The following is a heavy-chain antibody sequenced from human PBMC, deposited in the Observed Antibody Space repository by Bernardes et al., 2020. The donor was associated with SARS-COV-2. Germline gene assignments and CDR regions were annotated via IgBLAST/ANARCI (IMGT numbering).Heavy chain of an antibody. J-gene: IGHJ6*02. CDR1: GFTFSSYW. V-gene: IGHV3-7*03. CDR2: IKQDGSEK. CDR3: ARECIAAAGTCYYYGMDV. D-gene: IGHD6-13*01. Sequence: GGSLRLSRAASGFTFSSYWMSWVRQAPGKGLEWVANIKQDGSEKYYVDSVKGRFTISRDNAKNSLYLQMNSLRAEDTAVYYCARECIAAAGTCYYYGMDVWGQGTTVTVSS.